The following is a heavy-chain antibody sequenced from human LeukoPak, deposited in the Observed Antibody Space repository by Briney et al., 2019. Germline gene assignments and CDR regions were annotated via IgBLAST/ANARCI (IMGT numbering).Heavy chain of an antibody. Sequence: GGSLRLSCAASGFTFSTYGMHWVRQAPGKGLEWVAFIRYDGSHKYYTDSVKGRFTISRDNSKNTLYLQMNSLRAEDTAVYYCARASPSTHDAFDIWGQGTMVTVSS. J-gene: IGHJ3*02. V-gene: IGHV3-30*02. CDR1: GFTFSTYG. CDR2: IRYDGSHK. CDR3: ARASPSTHDAFDI.